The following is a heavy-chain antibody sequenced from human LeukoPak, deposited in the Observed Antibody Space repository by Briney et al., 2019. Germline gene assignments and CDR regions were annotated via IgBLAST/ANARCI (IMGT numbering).Heavy chain of an antibody. CDR2: INPSGGST. V-gene: IGHV1-46*01. J-gene: IGHJ6*03. Sequence: ASVKVSCKASGYTFTSYYMHWVRQAPGRGLEWMGIINPSGGSTSYAQKFQGRVTMTRDMSTSTVYMELSSLRSEDTAVYYCAREATAIPSSGPGLYYYYMDVWGKGTTVTVSS. D-gene: IGHD2-2*02. CDR3: AREATAIPSSGPGLYYYYMDV. CDR1: GYTFTSYY.